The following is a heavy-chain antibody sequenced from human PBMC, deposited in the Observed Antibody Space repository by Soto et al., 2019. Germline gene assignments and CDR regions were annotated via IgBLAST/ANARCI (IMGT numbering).Heavy chain of an antibody. D-gene: IGHD3-3*01. CDR1: GFSLSTSGVG. CDR2: IYWDDDK. J-gene: IGHJ6*03. Sequence: KSGPTLVNPTQTLTLTCTFSGFSLSTSGVGVGWIRQPPGKALEWLALIYWDDDKRYSPSLKSRLTITKDTSKNQVVLTMTNMDPVDTATYYCAHTSYDFWSGYLTYYYYYMDVWGKGTTVTVSS. V-gene: IGHV2-5*02. CDR3: AHTSYDFWSGYLTYYYYYMDV.